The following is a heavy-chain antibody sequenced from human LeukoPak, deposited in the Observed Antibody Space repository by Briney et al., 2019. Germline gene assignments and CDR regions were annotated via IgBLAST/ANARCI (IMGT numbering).Heavy chain of an antibody. V-gene: IGHV3-20*04. J-gene: IGHJ1*01. CDR3: VRSITMFQV. CDR1: GFTFDEYG. D-gene: IGHD3-10*02. CDR2: ISLNGGSS. Sequence: PGGSLTLSCVASGFTFDEYGMIWVRQAPGKGLEWVSGISLNGGSSGYAESVKGRFAISRDNAKNSLYLQMNSLRAEDTALYYCVRSITMFQVWGQGTLVSVSS.